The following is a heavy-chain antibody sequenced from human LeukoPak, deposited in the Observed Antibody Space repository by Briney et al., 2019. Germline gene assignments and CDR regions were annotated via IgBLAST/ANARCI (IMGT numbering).Heavy chain of an antibody. CDR2: ISGSGGST. CDR3: AKGPPLNYGDFSLYYFDY. D-gene: IGHD4-17*01. CDR1: GFTFSRYA. Sequence: GGSLRLSCGGAGFTFSRYALSWVRQVPGKGLEWVSAISGSGGSTYYADSVKGRFTISRDNSKNTLYLQMNSLRAEDTAVYYCAKGPPLNYGDFSLYYFDYWGQGTLVTVSS. V-gene: IGHV3-23*01. J-gene: IGHJ4*02.